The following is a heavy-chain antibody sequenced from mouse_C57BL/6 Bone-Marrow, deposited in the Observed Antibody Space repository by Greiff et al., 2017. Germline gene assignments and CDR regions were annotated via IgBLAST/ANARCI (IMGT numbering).Heavy chain of an antibody. CDR2: IYPSDSET. CDR3: ARSRAYYSNYDAMDY. V-gene: IGHV1-61*01. D-gene: IGHD2-5*01. CDR1: GYTFTSYW. Sequence: QVHVKQPGAELVRPGSSVKLSCKASGYTFTSYWMDWVKQRPGQGLEWIGNIYPSDSETHYNQKFKDKATLTVDKSSSTAYMQLSSLTSEDSAVYYCARSRAYYSNYDAMDYWGQGTSVTVSS. J-gene: IGHJ4*01.